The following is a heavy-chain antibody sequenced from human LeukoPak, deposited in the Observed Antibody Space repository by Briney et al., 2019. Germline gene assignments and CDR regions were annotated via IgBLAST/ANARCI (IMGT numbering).Heavy chain of an antibody. Sequence: PGGSLRLPCAASGFTFSSYAMSWVRQAPGKGLEWVSTISGSGGTTSYAVSVKGRFTMSRDNSKDFLYVQMNSLRPEDTAVYYCAKKDKEAAGSYWFDPWGQGTLVTVSS. J-gene: IGHJ5*02. D-gene: IGHD3-10*01. CDR1: GFTFSSYA. CDR3: AKKDKEAAGSYWFDP. CDR2: ISGSGGTT. V-gene: IGHV3-23*01.